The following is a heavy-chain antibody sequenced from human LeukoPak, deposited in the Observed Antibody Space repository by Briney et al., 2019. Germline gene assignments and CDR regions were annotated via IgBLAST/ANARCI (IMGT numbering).Heavy chain of an antibody. CDR2: IYHDEST. CDR1: GGSISSDSW. Sequence: SETLSLTCAVSGGSISSDSWWSWVRQPPGKGLEWIGEIYHDESTNYNPSLRNLVTISLDKSKNQFSLKLSSVTAADTAVYYCARFPPFGEPIWGQGTMVTVSS. CDR3: ARFPPFGEPI. V-gene: IGHV4-4*02. D-gene: IGHD3-10*01. J-gene: IGHJ3*02.